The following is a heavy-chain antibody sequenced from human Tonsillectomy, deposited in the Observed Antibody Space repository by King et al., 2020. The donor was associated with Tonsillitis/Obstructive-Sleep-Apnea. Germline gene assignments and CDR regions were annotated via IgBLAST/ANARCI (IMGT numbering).Heavy chain of an antibody. CDR2: IYVDVDK. V-gene: IGHV2-5*09. D-gene: IGHD6-13*01. J-gene: IGHJ5*02. CDR3: AHRPGAAAGTGNWFDP. Sequence: VTLKESGPTLVKSTQTLTLTCTFSVFSLSTSGVGVGWIRQPPGKALEWLALIYVDVDKFYCPSLKSRLTITKDTSKSQVVLTMTNLDPVDTATYYCAHRPGAAAGTGNWFDPWGQGTLVTVSS. CDR1: VFSLSTSGVG.